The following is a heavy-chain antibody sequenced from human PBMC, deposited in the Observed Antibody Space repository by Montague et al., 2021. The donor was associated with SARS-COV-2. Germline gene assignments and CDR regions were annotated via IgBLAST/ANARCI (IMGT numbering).Heavy chain of an antibody. CDR3: AKNGGAHGLDV. V-gene: IGHV3-7*01. D-gene: IGHD4-23*01. Sequence: SLRLSCAASGFTFSNIWMSWVRQAPGKGLEWVANIKPDESEKNYVDSVKGRFSISRDSAENSLYLQMDNLRAEDTAIYYCAKNGGAHGLDVWGQGTSVSVSS. CDR2: IKPDESEK. CDR1: GFTFSNIW. J-gene: IGHJ6*02.